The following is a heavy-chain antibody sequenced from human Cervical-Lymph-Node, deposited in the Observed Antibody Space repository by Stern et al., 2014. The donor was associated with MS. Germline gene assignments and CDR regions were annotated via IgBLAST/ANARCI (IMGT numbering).Heavy chain of an antibody. CDR2: IMPILDTS. J-gene: IGHJ5*02. V-gene: IGHV1-69*01. D-gene: IGHD1-26*01. CDR3: ARHRGSHESGWFDP. CDR1: GGTLISYP. Sequence: QVQLVQSGAEVKKPVSSVKVSCQASGGTLISYPISWVRQAPGQGLELLGGIMPILDTSNYAHKFQGRVTITADESTTTIYMELRSLKSEDTAVYYCARHRGSHESGWFDPWGQGTLVTVSS.